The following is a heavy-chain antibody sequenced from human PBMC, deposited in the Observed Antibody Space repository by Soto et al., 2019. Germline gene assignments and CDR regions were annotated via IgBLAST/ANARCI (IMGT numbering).Heavy chain of an antibody. CDR3: ARGPHNYDYIWGSYRYTPSAPSPEYYFDY. J-gene: IGHJ4*02. CDR1: GYTFTSYY. D-gene: IGHD3-16*02. CDR2: INPTGGST. V-gene: IGHV1-46*01. Sequence: GASVKVSCKASGYTFTSYYLHWVRQAPGQGLEWMGIINPTGGSTSYAQNFQGRVTMTRDTSTRTVYMELSSLRSEDTAVYYCARGPHNYDYIWGSYRYTPSAPSPEYYFDYWGQGTLVTAPQ.